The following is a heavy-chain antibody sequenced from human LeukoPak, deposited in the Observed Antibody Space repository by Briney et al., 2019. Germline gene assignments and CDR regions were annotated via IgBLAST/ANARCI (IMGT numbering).Heavy chain of an antibody. CDR1: GYTFTRYD. CDR2: MNPNSGNT. CDR3: ARGGGYDFWSGYSYYYYYGMDV. Sequence: ASVKVSCKASGYTFTRYDINWVRQAAGQGLEWMGWMNPNSGNTGYAQKFQGRVTMTRNTSISTAYMELSSLRSEDTAVYYCARGGGYDFWSGYSYYYYYGMDVWGQGTLVTVSS. J-gene: IGHJ6*02. D-gene: IGHD3-3*01. V-gene: IGHV1-8*01.